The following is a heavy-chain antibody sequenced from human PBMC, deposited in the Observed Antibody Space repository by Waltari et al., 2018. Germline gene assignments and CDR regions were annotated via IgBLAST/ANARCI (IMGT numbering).Heavy chain of an antibody. CDR2: INPNTGGT. CDR3: AREGDGFPPDP. Sequence: QVHLVQSGAEVQKPGASVKVSCKASGYPFPVYYIHWVRQTPGQGLEWMGRINPNTGGTNYAQKFQGRVTMTRDTSITTAYMELSRLTSDDTAVYYCAREGDGFPPDPWGQGTLVTVSS. J-gene: IGHJ5*02. CDR1: GYPFPVYY. V-gene: IGHV1-2*06. D-gene: IGHD3-16*01.